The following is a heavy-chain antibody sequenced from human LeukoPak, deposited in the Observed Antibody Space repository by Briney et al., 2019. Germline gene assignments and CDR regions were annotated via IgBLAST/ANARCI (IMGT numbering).Heavy chain of an antibody. J-gene: IGHJ4*02. D-gene: IGHD3-9*01. CDR2: ISGSGGST. Sequence: GGPLRLSCAASGFTFSSYSMNWVRQAPGKGLEWVSAISGSGGSTYYADSVKGRFTISRDNSKNTLYLQMNSLRAEDTAVYYCAKDGEYDILTGYPDYWGQGTLVTVSS. V-gene: IGHV3-23*01. CDR3: AKDGEYDILTGYPDY. CDR1: GFTFSSYS.